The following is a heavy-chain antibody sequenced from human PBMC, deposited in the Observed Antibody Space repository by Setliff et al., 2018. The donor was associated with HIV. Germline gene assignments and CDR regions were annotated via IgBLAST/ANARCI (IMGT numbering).Heavy chain of an antibody. CDR1: GDSISTSNSY. D-gene: IGHD2-21*01. Sequence: SETLSLTCTVSGDSISTSNSYWGWVRQPPGKGLEWIGSLYYGGTTYYNPSLKSRVAISVDTSENQFSLKLSSVTAADTAVYYCARPRLRGSGAFDIWGQGTMVTVSS. CDR2: LYYGGTT. J-gene: IGHJ3*02. V-gene: IGHV4-39*01. CDR3: ARPRLRGSGAFDI.